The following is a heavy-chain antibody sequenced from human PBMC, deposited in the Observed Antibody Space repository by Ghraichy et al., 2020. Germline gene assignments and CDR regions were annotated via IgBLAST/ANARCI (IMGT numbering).Heavy chain of an antibody. Sequence: GESLNISCAASGFTFSSYAMSWVRQAPGKGLEWVSAISGSGGSTYYADSVKGRFTISRDNSKNTLYLQMNSLRAEDTAVYYCAKSLPDYDFWSVQDYWGQGTLVTVSS. CDR2: ISGSGGST. J-gene: IGHJ4*02. CDR3: AKSLPDYDFWSVQDY. CDR1: GFTFSSYA. V-gene: IGHV3-23*01. D-gene: IGHD3-3*01.